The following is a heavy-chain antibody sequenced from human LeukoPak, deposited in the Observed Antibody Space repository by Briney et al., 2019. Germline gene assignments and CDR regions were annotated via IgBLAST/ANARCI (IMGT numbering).Heavy chain of an antibody. V-gene: IGHV5-51*01. D-gene: IGHD5/OR15-5a*01. CDR1: GYSFTSYW. CDR3: ARSTSPPHYGMDV. CDR2: IYPGDSDT. Sequence: PGESLKISFKGSGYSFTSYWIGWGRQVPGKGLEWMGIIYPGDSDTRYSPSFQGQVTISADKSISTAYLQWSSLKASDTAMYYCARSTSPPHYGMDVWGQGTTVTVSS. J-gene: IGHJ6*02.